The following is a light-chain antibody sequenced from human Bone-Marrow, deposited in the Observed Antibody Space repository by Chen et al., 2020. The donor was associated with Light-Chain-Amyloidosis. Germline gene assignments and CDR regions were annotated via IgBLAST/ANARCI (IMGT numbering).Light chain of an antibody. Sequence: DIVMTQSPDSLAVSLGERATINCKSSQSVLYSSNNKNYLAWYQQKPGQPPKLLIYWASTRESGFPDLFSGSGSGTDFTLTISSLQAEDVAVYYCQQYYSTPPTYTFGQGTKLEIK. CDR3: QQYYSTPPTYT. V-gene: IGKV4-1*01. J-gene: IGKJ2*01. CDR1: QSVLYSSNNKNY. CDR2: WAS.